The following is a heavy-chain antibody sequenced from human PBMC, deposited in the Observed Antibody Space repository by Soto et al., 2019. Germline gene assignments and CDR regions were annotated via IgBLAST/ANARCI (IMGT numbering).Heavy chain of an antibody. J-gene: IGHJ4*02. D-gene: IGHD6-13*01. V-gene: IGHV1-8*01. CDR3: AREHSSSWRFDY. Sequence: QVQLVQSGAEVKKPGASVKVSCKASGYTFTSYDINWVRQATGQGLEWMGWMNPNSGNTGYAQKFQGGVTMTRNTSISTAYMELSRLRSEDTAVYYCAREHSSSWRFDYWGQGTLVTVSS. CDR2: MNPNSGNT. CDR1: GYTFTSYD.